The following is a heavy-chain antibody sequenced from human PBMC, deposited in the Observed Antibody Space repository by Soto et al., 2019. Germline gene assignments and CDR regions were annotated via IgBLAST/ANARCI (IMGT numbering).Heavy chain of an antibody. V-gene: IGHV4-59*02. CDR2: VYNSGST. CDR1: GFSVSSTY. Sequence: SETLSLTCSVSGFSVSSTYWGWVRQSPGKGLEWIGYVYNSGSTIYSPSLKSRITISMDPSKNQFSLRLRSVTAADTAVYYCARIPYSSASFDYWGQRNLVTVSS. CDR3: ARIPYSSASFDY. J-gene: IGHJ4*02. D-gene: IGHD6-19*01.